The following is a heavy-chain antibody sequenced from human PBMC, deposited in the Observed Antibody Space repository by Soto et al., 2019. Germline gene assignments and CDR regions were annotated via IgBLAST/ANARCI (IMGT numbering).Heavy chain of an antibody. J-gene: IGHJ6*02. CDR3: AKEHRVSVYYYYGMDV. Sequence: QVQLVESGGGVVQPGRSLRLSCAASGFTFSSYGMHWVRQAPGKGLEWVAVISYDGSNKYYADSVKGRFTISRDNSKNTLYLQMNSLRAEDTAVYYCAKEHRVSVYYYYGMDVWGQGTTVTVSS. D-gene: IGHD6-13*01. V-gene: IGHV3-30*18. CDR1: GFTFSSYG. CDR2: ISYDGSNK.